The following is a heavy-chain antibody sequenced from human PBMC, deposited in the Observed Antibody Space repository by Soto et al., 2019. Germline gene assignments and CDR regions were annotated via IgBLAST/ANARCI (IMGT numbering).Heavy chain of an antibody. D-gene: IGHD3-22*01. CDR2: ISSSSSYT. V-gene: IGHV3-11*06. Sequence: GGSLRLSCAASGFTFSDYYMSWIRQAPGKGLEWVSYISSSSSYTNYADSVKGRFTISRDNAKNSLYLQMNSLRAEDTAVYYCARDSLDYYDSSGYYSDYWGQGTLVTVSS. CDR1: GFTFSDYY. CDR3: ARDSLDYYDSSGYYSDY. J-gene: IGHJ4*02.